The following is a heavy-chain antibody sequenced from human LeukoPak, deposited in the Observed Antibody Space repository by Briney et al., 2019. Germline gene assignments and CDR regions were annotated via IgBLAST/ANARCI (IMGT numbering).Heavy chain of an antibody. Sequence: GGSLRLSCAASGFTFSSYSMNWVRQAPGKGLEWVSSISSSSSYIYYADSVKGRFTISRDNAKNSLYLQMNSLRAEDTAVYYCARESSSSSSQFYYYVDVWGKGTTVTVSS. J-gene: IGHJ6*03. CDR2: ISSSSSYI. CDR1: GFTFSSYS. CDR3: ARESSSSSSQFYYYVDV. D-gene: IGHD6-6*01. V-gene: IGHV3-21*01.